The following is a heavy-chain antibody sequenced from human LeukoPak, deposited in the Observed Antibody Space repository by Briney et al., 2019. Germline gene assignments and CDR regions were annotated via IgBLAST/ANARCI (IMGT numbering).Heavy chain of an antibody. CDR3: AGSYDSSGWHYFDY. V-gene: IGHV4-30-2*01. CDR2: IYHSGST. D-gene: IGHD3-22*01. J-gene: IGHJ4*02. CDR1: GGSISSGGYS. Sequence: SETLSLTCAVSGGSISSGGYSWGWIRQPPGKGLEWIGYIYHSGSTYYNPSLKSRVTISVDRSKNQFSLKLSSVTAADTAVYYCAGSYDSSGWHYFDYWGQGTLVTVSS.